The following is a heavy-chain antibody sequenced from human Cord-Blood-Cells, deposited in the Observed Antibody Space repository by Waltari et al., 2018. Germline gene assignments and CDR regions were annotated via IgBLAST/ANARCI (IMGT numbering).Heavy chain of an antibody. CDR3: ARVGGWDSSSWYYFDY. CDR2: IIPIFGTA. Sequence: QVQLVQSGAEVKKPGSSVTVSCKASGGTFSSYAISWVRPAPGQGLEWMGGIIPIFGTANYAQKFQGRVTITADESTSTAYMELSSLRSEDTAVYYCARVGGWDSSSWYYFDYWGQGTLVTVSS. CDR1: GGTFSSYA. D-gene: IGHD6-13*01. J-gene: IGHJ4*02. V-gene: IGHV1-69*01.